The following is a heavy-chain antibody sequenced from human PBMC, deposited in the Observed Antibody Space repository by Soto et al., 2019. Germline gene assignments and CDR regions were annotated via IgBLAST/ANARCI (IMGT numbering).Heavy chain of an antibody. D-gene: IGHD3-22*01. Sequence: QVQLVQSGAEVKKPGSSVKVSCKASGGTFSSYAISWVRQAPGQGLEWMGGIIPILGTANYAKKFQGRVTITADESTSTAYMELSSLRSEDTAVYYWARGRLRGYYLIDYWGQGTLVTVSS. J-gene: IGHJ4*02. CDR2: IIPILGTA. CDR3: ARGRLRGYYLIDY. CDR1: GGTFSSYA. V-gene: IGHV1-69*12.